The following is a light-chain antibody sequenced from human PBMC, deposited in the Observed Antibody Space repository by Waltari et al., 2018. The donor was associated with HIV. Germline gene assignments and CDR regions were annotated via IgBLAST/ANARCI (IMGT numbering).Light chain of an antibody. CDR3: QSTDTAGTVGV. V-gene: IGLV3-25*03. CDR1: ALPKHY. CDR2: KDP. J-gene: IGLJ3*02. Sequence: SSELTQPPSMSVSPGQTARITCSGDALPKHYANWYQQKSGRAPVLIIFKDPYRPSGIPERFSGSTSGTTATLTISDVQAGDEADYYCQSTDTAGTVGVFGGGTKLT.